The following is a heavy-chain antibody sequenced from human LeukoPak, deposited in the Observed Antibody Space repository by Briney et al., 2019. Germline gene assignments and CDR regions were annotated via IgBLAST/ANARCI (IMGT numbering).Heavy chain of an antibody. CDR3: ARGRWYLDY. J-gene: IGHJ4*02. CDR1: GGSISSYY. D-gene: IGHD4-23*01. Sequence: SETLSLTCTVSGGSISSYYCNWIRQPPGKGLEYIGYIDNSGSTDYNPSLKSRVTISVDTSKNQFSLKLSSVTAADTAVYYCARGRWYLDYWGQGTLVTVS. V-gene: IGHV4-59*01. CDR2: IDNSGST.